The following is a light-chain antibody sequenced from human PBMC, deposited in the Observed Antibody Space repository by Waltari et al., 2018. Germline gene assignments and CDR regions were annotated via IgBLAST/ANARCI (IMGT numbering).Light chain of an antibody. Sequence: EIVLTQSPGTLSLSPGERATLSCRASQSVRISYLAGYQQKPGQAPLVLIHGASNRATGIPDRFSGSRYGTDFTLTISRLEPEDFAVYYCQQYGSSPWTFGQGTKVEIK. J-gene: IGKJ1*01. CDR2: GAS. CDR1: QSVRISY. CDR3: QQYGSSPWT. V-gene: IGKV3-20*01.